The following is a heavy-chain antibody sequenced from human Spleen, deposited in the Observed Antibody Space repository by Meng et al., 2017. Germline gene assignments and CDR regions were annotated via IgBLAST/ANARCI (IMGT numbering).Heavy chain of an antibody. CDR1: GFTFDDYA. Sequence: GGSLRLSCAASGFTFDDYAMHWVRQAPGKGLEWVSGITWNSGRIGYADSVKGRFTISRDNAKNSLYLQMNSLRAEDTAVYYCARDLGYDILTGYYSSDPYYYYGMDVWGQGTTVTVSS. V-gene: IGHV3-9*01. CDR2: ITWNSGRI. D-gene: IGHD3-9*01. CDR3: ARDLGYDILTGYYSSDPYYYYGMDV. J-gene: IGHJ6*02.